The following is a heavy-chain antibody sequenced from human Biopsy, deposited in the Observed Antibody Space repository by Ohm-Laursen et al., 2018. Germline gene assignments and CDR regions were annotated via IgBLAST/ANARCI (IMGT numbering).Heavy chain of an antibody. CDR1: NSSISRGYY. D-gene: IGHD3-3*01. V-gene: IGHV4-38-2*01. CDR3: AKGDDLWSGHSNWFDP. CDR2: IHHSGNT. Sequence: PSDTLSLTCAVSNSSISRGYYWVWIRQSLGRGLEWIGSIHHSGNTYYNPSLKSRVTISVDASKDQFSLKVNSVTAADTAVYYCAKGDDLWSGHSNWFDPWGQGTLVTVSS. J-gene: IGHJ5*02.